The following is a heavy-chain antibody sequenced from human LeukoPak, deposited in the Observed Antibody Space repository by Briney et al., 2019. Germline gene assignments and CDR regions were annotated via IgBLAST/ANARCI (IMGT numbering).Heavy chain of an antibody. CDR3: ARHMSVSYDAFDL. J-gene: IGHJ3*01. Sequence: SETLSLTCTVSGRSLTGYYWSWIRQPPGKGLEWIAYVYYTGRTLYNPSLESRVTISVDTSKTQISLKLTSVTAADTAVYYCARHMSVSYDAFDLWGRGTPVTVSS. CDR1: GRSLTGYY. D-gene: IGHD3-10*01. V-gene: IGHV4-59*08. CDR2: VYYTGRT.